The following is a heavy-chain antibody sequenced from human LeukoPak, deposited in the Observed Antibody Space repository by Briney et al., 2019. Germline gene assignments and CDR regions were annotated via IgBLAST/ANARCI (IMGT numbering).Heavy chain of an antibody. CDR2: IGTAGDT. CDR1: GFTFSSYD. Sequence: GGSLRLSCAASGFTFSSYDMHWVRQATGKGLEWVSAIGTAGDTYYPGSVKGRFTISRENAKNSLYLQMNSLRAGDTAVYYCARDGGPEAFDIWGQGTMVTVSS. CDR3: ARDGGPEAFDI. D-gene: IGHD3-16*01. V-gene: IGHV3-13*01. J-gene: IGHJ3*02.